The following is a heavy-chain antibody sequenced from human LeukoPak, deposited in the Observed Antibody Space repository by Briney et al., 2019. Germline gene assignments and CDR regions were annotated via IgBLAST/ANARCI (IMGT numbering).Heavy chain of an antibody. J-gene: IGHJ4*02. V-gene: IGHV3-23*01. D-gene: IGHD6-13*01. CDR2: ISGSGGST. Sequence: GGSLRLSCAASGFTFSSYAMSWVRQAPGKGLEWVSAISGSGGSTYYADSVKGRFTISRDNSKNTLYLQMNSQRAEDTAVYYCAKDKSSSWYSEFDYWGQGTLVTVSS. CDR1: GFTFSSYA. CDR3: AKDKSSSWYSEFDY.